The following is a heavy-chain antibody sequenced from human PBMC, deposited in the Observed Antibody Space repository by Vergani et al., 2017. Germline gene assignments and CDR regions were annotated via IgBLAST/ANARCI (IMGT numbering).Heavy chain of an antibody. CDR3: ARHGEDKNCGGDCYSGYYYGMDV. Sequence: EVQLVQSGAEVKKPGESLKISFKGSGYSFTSYWIGWVRQMPGKGLEWMGIIYPGDSDTRYSPSFQGQVTISADKSISTAYLQWSSLKASDTAMYYCARHGEDKNCGGDCYSGYYYGMDVWGQGTTVTVSS. V-gene: IGHV5-51*01. CDR2: IYPGDSDT. J-gene: IGHJ6*02. CDR1: GYSFTSYW. D-gene: IGHD2-21*02.